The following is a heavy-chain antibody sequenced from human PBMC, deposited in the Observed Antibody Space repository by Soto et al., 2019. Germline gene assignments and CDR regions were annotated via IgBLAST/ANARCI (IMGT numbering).Heavy chain of an antibody. CDR2: ISYDGSNK. CDR3: AKVSLYGSGRRQLYYGMDV. CDR1: GFTFSSYG. D-gene: IGHD3-10*01. J-gene: IGHJ6*02. V-gene: IGHV3-30*18. Sequence: QVQLVESGGGVVQPGRSLRLSCAASGFTFSSYGMHWVRQAPGKGLEWVAVISYDGSNKYYADSVKGRFTISRDNSKNTLYLQMNSLRAEDTAVYYCAKVSLYGSGRRQLYYGMDVWGQGTTVTVSS.